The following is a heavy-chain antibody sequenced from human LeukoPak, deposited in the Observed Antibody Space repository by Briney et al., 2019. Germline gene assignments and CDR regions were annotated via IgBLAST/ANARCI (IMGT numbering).Heavy chain of an antibody. CDR1: GDSISSGYY. D-gene: IGHD6-13*01. CDR2: INHSGST. V-gene: IGHV4-34*01. CDR3: ARGPQTIAAAGGYYFDY. Sequence: SGTLSLTCDVSGDSISSGYYWSWIRQPPGKGLEWIGEINHSGSTNYNPSLKSRVTISVDTSKNQFSLKLSSVTAADTAVYYCARGPQTIAAAGGYYFDYWGQGTLVTVSS. J-gene: IGHJ4*02.